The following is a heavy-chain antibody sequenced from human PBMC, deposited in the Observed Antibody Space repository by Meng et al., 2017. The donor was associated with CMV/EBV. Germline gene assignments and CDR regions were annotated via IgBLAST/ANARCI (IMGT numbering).Heavy chain of an antibody. CDR3: ANLAGGVPAANY. CDR1: GFTFSSYG. D-gene: IGHD2-2*01. J-gene: IGHJ4*02. V-gene: IGHV3-30*02. CDR2: IRYDGSNK. Sequence: GESLKISCAASGFTFSSYGMHWVRQAPGKGLEWVAFIRYDGSNKYYADSVKGRFTISRDNSKNTLYLQMNSLRAEDTAVYYCANLAGGVPAANYWGQGTLVTVS.